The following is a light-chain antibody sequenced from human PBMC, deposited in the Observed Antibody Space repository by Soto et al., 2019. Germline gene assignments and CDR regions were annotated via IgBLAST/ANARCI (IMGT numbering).Light chain of an antibody. CDR1: QSVTSF. J-gene: IGKJ4*01. Sequence: EIVLTQSPATLSLSPGERATLSWRASQSVTSFLAWYQHKPGRAPRLLIYDVSNRATGIPARFSGSGSGTDFTLTISSLEPEDFAVYYCHQRSSWPLTFGGGTNVEIK. CDR2: DVS. V-gene: IGKV3-11*01. CDR3: HQRSSWPLT.